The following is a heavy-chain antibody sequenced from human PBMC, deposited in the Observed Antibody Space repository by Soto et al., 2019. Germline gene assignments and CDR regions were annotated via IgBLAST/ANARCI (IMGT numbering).Heavy chain of an antibody. J-gene: IGHJ6*02. CDR2: ISGSVDRT. CDR3: AKGHDFWSGYSYYYGMYV. CDR1: GFTFSNHS. D-gene: IGHD3-3*01. Sequence: GGSLIISCAASGFTFSNHSMNWVRQAPGKWLDWFSGISGSVDRTSYGDSVKGRFTISRDNSKNTLYLQMSSLRADDTAVYFCAKGHDFWSGYSYYYGMYVWGQGTTVTVSS. V-gene: IGHV3-23*01.